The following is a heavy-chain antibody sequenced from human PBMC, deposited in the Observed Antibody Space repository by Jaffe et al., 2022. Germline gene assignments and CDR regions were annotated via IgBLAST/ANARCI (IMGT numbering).Heavy chain of an antibody. D-gene: IGHD6-19*01. Sequence: QVQLQESGPGLVKPSETLSLTCAVSGYSISSGYYWGWIRQPPGKGLEWIGSIYHSGSTYYNPSLKSRVTISVDTSKNQFSLKLSSVTAADTAVYYCARDGYSSGWSYYYYYYYMDVWGKGTTVTVSS. V-gene: IGHV4-38-2*02. J-gene: IGHJ6*03. CDR1: GYSISSGYY. CDR2: IYHSGST. CDR3: ARDGYSSGWSYYYYYYYMDV.